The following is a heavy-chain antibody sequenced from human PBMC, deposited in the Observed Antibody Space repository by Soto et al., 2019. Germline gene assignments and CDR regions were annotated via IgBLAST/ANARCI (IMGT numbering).Heavy chain of an antibody. J-gene: IGHJ4*02. V-gene: IGHV3-20*04. D-gene: IGHD3-22*01. CDR2: INWNGGRT. Sequence: GGSLRLSCAVSRFISGNCGLKWVRQAPGKGLEWVSGINWNGGRTGYADSVKGRLSISRDKAKNSLYLQMNSLRAEDTALYYCARDPYGLIVVVISKFDNWGQGTLVTVSS. CDR1: RFISGNCG. CDR3: ARDPYGLIVVVISKFDN.